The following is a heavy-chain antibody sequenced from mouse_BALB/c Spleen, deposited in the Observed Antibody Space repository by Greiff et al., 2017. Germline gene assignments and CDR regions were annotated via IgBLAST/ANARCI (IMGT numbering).Heavy chain of an antibody. V-gene: IGHV5-17*02. Sequence: DVKLVESGGGLVQPGGSRKLSCAASGFTFSSFGMHWVRQAPEKGLEWVAYISSGSSTIYYADTVKGRFTISRDNPKNTLFLQMTSLRSEDTAMYYCARPGKSTMITTLAYWGQGTLVTVSA. D-gene: IGHD2-4*01. CDR1: GFTFSSFG. J-gene: IGHJ3*01. CDR2: ISSGSSTI. CDR3: ARPGKSTMITTLAY.